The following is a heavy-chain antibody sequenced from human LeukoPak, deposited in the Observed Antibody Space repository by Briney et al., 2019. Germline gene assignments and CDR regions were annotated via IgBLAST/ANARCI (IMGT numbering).Heavy chain of an antibody. CDR1: GGSISSSSYY. V-gene: IGHV4-39*01. D-gene: IGHD1-1*01. CDR2: IYYSGST. J-gene: IGHJ4*02. CDR3: ARFREHLRRMRGHVEYYFDY. Sequence: SETLSLTCTVSGGSISSSSYYWGWIRQPPGKGLEWIGSIYYSGSTFYTPSLKSRVTISVDTSKNHFSLKLSSVTAADTAVYYCARFREHLRRMRGHVEYYFDYWGQGTLVTVSS.